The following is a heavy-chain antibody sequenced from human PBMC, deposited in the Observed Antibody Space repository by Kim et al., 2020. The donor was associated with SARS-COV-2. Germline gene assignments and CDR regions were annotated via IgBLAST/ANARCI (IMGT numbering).Heavy chain of an antibody. CDR2: T. Sequence: TRYSPSFQGQVTISADKSISTAYLQWSSLKASDTAMYYCARSVTTHHFDYWGQGTLVTVSS. V-gene: IGHV5-51*01. D-gene: IGHD4-17*01. J-gene: IGHJ4*02. CDR3: ARSVTTHHFDY.